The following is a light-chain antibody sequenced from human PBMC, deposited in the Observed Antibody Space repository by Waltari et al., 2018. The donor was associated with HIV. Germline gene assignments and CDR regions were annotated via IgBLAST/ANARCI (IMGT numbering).Light chain of an antibody. V-gene: IGLV2-11*01. Sequence: QSALTQPRSVSGSPGQSVTVSCTGTSSDVGGYNYVSWYQHHPGKAPKLMSYDVNKRPAGVPDRFSGSKSGNTASLTIAGLQAEDEADYYCCSYAGNYTLVFGGGTKLTVL. J-gene: IGLJ2*01. CDR3: CSYAGNYTLV. CDR2: DVN. CDR1: SSDVGGYNY.